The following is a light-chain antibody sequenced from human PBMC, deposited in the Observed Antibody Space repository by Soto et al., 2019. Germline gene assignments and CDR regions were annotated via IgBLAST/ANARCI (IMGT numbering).Light chain of an antibody. V-gene: IGLV4-69*02. Sequence: QLVLTQSPSASASLGASVKLTCTLSSGHSSYAIAWHQQQSEKGPRFLMKLNSDGSYTKGDGIPDRFSGSSSGAERYLTISSLQSEDEADYYCQTWGTGIRIFGGGTKLTVL. J-gene: IGLJ2*01. CDR3: QTWGTGIRI. CDR1: SGHSSYA. CDR2: LNSDGSY.